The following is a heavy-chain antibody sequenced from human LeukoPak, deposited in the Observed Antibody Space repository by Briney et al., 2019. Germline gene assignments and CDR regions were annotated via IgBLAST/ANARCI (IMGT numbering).Heavy chain of an antibody. CDR1: GFTFSSYA. D-gene: IGHD3-22*01. CDR2: ISYDGSNK. J-gene: IGHJ3*02. Sequence: GGSLRLSCAAAGFTFSSYAMHCVRQAPGKGLEWVAVISYDGSNKYYADSVKGRFTISRDNSKNTLYLQMNSLRAEDTAVYYCARDRDSSGYLDAFDIWGQGTMVTVSS. V-gene: IGHV3-30-3*01. CDR3: ARDRDSSGYLDAFDI.